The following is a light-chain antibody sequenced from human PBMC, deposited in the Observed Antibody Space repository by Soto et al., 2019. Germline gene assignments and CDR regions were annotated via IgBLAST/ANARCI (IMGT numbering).Light chain of an antibody. CDR3: AAWDDSLNGVV. Sequence: QSVLTQPPSASGTPGQRVIISCSGSSFNIGSNTVKWYQQFPGTAPKLLIYTNSQRPSGVPDRFSGSKSGTSAALGISGLQSEDEADYYCAAWDDSLNGVVFGGGTKLTVL. CDR1: SFNIGSNT. CDR2: TNS. V-gene: IGLV1-44*01. J-gene: IGLJ2*01.